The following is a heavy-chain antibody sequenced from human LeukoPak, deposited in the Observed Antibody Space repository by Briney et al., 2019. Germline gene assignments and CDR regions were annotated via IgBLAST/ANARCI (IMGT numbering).Heavy chain of an antibody. CDR3: AKEKYSSSWYEAYFQH. D-gene: IGHD6-13*01. V-gene: IGHV3-9*01. Sequence: GGSLRLSCAASGFTFDDYAMHWVRQAPGKGLEWVSGISWNSGSIGYADSVKGRFTISRDNAKNSLYLQMNSLRAEDTALYYCAKEKYSSSWYEAYFQHWGQGTLATVSS. CDR2: ISWNSGSI. CDR1: GFTFDDYA. J-gene: IGHJ1*01.